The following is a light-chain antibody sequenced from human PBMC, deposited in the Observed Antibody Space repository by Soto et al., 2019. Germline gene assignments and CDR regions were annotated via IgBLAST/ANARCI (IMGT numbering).Light chain of an antibody. J-gene: IGLJ1*01. CDR1: SSDVGGYNY. Sequence: QSALTQPASVSGSPGQSITISCTGTSSDVGGYNYVSWYQQHPGKAPKLMIYDVSNRPLGVSNRVSGSKSGNTASLTISGLQAYDEADYYCSSYSSSSANVFVTGTKLTVL. V-gene: IGLV2-14*01. CDR3: SSYSSSSANV. CDR2: DVS.